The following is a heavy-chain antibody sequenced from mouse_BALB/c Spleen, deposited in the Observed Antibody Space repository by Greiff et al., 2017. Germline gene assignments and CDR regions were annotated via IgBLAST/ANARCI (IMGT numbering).Heavy chain of an antibody. CDR1: GFNIKDTY. Sequence: EVKLQESGAELVKPGASVKLSCTASGFNIKDTYMHWVKQRPEQGLEWIGRIDPANGNTKYDPKFQGKATITADTSSNTAYLQLSSLTSEDTAVYYCARVYYYGSSYPYFDVWGAGTTVTVSS. V-gene: IGHV14-3*02. J-gene: IGHJ1*01. D-gene: IGHD1-1*01. CDR3: ARVYYYGSSYPYFDV. CDR2: IDPANGNT.